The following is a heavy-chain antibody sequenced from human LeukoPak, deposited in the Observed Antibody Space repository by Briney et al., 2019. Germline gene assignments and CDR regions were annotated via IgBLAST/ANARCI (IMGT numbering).Heavy chain of an antibody. J-gene: IGHJ4*02. CDR1: GFHFRSFG. D-gene: IGHD3-9*01. CDR2: IKQDGSEK. V-gene: IGHV3-7*01. CDR3: ARQYYDILTGYYRGNYFDY. Sequence: GGSLRLSCAASGFHFRSFGMGWVRQAPGKGLEWVANIKQDGSEKYYVDSVKGRFTISRDNAKNSLYLQMNSLRAEDTAVYYCARQYYDILTGYYRGNYFDYWGQGTLVTVSS.